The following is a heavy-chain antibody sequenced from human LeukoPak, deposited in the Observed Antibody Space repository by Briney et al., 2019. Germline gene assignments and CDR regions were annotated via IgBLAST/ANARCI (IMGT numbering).Heavy chain of an antibody. D-gene: IGHD3-22*01. V-gene: IGHV1-18*01. CDR3: ASHPDYYDSSGPTE. CDR1: GYTFTSYG. CDR2: ISAYNGNT. J-gene: IGHJ4*02. Sequence: ASVKVSCKASGYTFTSYGISWVRQAPGQGLEWMGWISAYNGNTNSAQKFQGRVTMTTDTSTSTVYMELSSLRSEDTAVYYCASHPDYYDSSGPTEWGQGTLVTVSS.